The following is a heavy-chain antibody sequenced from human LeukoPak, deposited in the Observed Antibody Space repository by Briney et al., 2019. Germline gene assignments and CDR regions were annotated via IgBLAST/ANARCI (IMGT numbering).Heavy chain of an antibody. CDR1: GFTFSSYS. CDR2: ISSSSSYI. CDR3: AGAVAGKKLYYFDY. V-gene: IGHV3-21*01. D-gene: IGHD6-19*01. Sequence: GGSLRLSCAASGFTFSSYSMNWVRQAPGKGLEWVSSISSSSSYIYYADSVKGRFTISRDNAKNSLYLQMNSLRAEDTAVYYCAGAVAGKKLYYFDYWGQGTLVTVSS. J-gene: IGHJ4*02.